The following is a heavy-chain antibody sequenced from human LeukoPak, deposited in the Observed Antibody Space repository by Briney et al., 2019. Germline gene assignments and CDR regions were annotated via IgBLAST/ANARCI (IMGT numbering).Heavy chain of an antibody. V-gene: IGHV1-2*02. CDR1: GYIFIDHY. D-gene: IGHD7-27*01. CDR3: ARTGDPAYDAFDI. CDR2: IKPDSGAT. J-gene: IGHJ3*02. Sequence: ASVKVSCTASGYIFIDHYMHWVRQAPGQGLEWMGWIKPDSGATNYAQKFQGGVTMTRDTSISTAYMELSGLRSDDTAVYYCARTGDPAYDAFDIWGQGTLVTVSS.